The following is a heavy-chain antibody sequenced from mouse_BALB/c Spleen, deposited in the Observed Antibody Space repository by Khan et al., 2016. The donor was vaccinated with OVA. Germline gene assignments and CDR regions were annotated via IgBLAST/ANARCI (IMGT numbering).Heavy chain of an antibody. CDR1: GYTFTNAG. V-gene: IGHV9-4*02. CDR3: ARGGAAYYRNDGGAMDY. J-gene: IGHJ4*01. CDR2: INTHSGVP. Sequence: QIQLVQSGPELKKPGETVRISCKASGYTFTNAGMQWVQKMPGKGLKWIGWINTHSGVPKYAEDFKRRFAFSLETSASTVYLQITNLKNEDTATXFCARGGAAYYRNDGGAMDYWGQGTSVTVSS. D-gene: IGHD2-14*01.